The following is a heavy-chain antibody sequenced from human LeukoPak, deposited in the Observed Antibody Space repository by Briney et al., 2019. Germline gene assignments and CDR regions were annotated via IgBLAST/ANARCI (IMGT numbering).Heavy chain of an antibody. CDR2: IYSGDTT. V-gene: IGHV3-66*01. CDR1: GFTVSTNY. D-gene: IGHD3-10*01. J-gene: IGHJ4*02. Sequence: AGGSLRLSSAASGFTVSTNYMSWLRQAPGKGLEWGTVIYSGDTTFYADSVRGKFTISGDNSKNTLYLQMNSLRAEDTAVYYCASILRSSSGYYFDYWGQGTLVTVSS. CDR3: ASILRSSSGYYFDY.